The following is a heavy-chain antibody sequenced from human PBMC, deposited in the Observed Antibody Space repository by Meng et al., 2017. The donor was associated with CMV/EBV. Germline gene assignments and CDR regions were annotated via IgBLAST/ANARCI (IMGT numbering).Heavy chain of an antibody. D-gene: IGHD3-3*01. CDR1: GFTFSSYA. Sequence: GESLKISCAASGFTFSSYAMHWVRQAPGKGLEWVAVISYDGSNKYYADSVKGRFTISRDNSKNTLYLQMNSLRAEDTAVYYRARDGSDFWSGYFSPYYYYGMDVWGQGTTVTVSS. V-gene: IGHV3-30-3*01. CDR3: ARDGSDFWSGYFSPYYYYGMDV. J-gene: IGHJ6*02. CDR2: ISYDGSNK.